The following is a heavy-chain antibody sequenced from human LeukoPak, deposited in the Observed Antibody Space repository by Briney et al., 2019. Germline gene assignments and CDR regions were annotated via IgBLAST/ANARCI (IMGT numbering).Heavy chain of an antibody. Sequence: SETLSLTCTVSGGSISSYYWSWIRQPPGKGLEWIGYIYYSGSTNYDPSLKSRVTISVDTSKNQFSLKLSSVTAADTAVYYCARDSDFTIFDPWGQGTLVTVSS. CDR1: GGSISSYY. CDR2: IYYSGST. CDR3: ARDSDFTIFDP. J-gene: IGHJ5*02. V-gene: IGHV4-59*12. D-gene: IGHD3-3*01.